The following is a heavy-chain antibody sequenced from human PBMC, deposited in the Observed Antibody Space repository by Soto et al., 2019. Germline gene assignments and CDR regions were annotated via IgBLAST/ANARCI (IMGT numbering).Heavy chain of an antibody. CDR2: ICWDSSKP. V-gene: IGHV3-43D*04. D-gene: IGHD3-3*01. CDR3: AKAQRGRKRPFFGQARPYAPYSAVDI. J-gene: IGHJ6*02. CDR1: GFTFDDYA. Sequence: PVVSLRLSSAASGFTFDDYAMHWVRQASGKGLEWVSLICWDSSKPYYADSVKSRVNISRDNSKNSLYLQMNSLRPEDTALYYCAKAQRGRKRPFFGQARPYAPYSAVDIWGQGTTVTVSS.